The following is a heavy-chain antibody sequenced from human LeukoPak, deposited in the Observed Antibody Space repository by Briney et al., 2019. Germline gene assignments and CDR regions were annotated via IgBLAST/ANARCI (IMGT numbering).Heavy chain of an antibody. Sequence: GGSLRLSCVASGFTFSSYGMHWVRQAPGRGLEWVAFIRYDGSNKYYADSVKGRFTISRDNSKNTLYLQMNSLRAEDTAVYYCARQNIDAVAVNYYYYYDMDVWGQGTTVTVSS. CDR1: GFTFSSYG. V-gene: IGHV3-30*02. CDR3: ARQNIDAVAVNYYYYYDMDV. D-gene: IGHD2/OR15-2a*01. J-gene: IGHJ6*02. CDR2: IRYDGSNK.